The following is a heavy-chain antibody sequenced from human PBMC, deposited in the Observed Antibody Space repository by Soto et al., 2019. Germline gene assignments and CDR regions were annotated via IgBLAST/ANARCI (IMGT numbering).Heavy chain of an antibody. Sequence: EVQLVESGGGLVKPGGSLRLSCAASGFTFSNAWMSWVRQAPGKGLEWVGRIKSKTDGGTTDYAAPVKGRFTISRDDSKNTLYLQMNSLKTEDTAVYYCTTERITMVRGVITDAFDIWGQGTMVTVSS. CDR1: GFTFSNAW. J-gene: IGHJ3*02. V-gene: IGHV3-15*01. CDR2: IKSKTDGGTT. D-gene: IGHD3-10*01. CDR3: TTERITMVRGVITDAFDI.